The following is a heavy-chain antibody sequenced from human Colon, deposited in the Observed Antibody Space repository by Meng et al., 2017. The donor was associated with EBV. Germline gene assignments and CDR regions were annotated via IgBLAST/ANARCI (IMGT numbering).Heavy chain of an antibody. J-gene: IGHJ4*02. V-gene: IGHV4-31*03. Sequence: QLQESGPGLVKPSETLSLTCPAPGGSASSGGYYWTWIRQHPGKGLEWFGHIYYSGSTFYNPSLKRRVIISIDTSKNQFSLNLRSVAAADTAVYYCARVSSGWDYFDYWGQGTLVTVSS. CDR2: IYYSGST. CDR3: ARVSSGWDYFDY. CDR1: GGSASSGGYY. D-gene: IGHD6-19*01.